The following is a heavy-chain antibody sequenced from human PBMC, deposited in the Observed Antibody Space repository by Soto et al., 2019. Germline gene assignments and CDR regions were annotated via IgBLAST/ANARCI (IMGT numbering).Heavy chain of an antibody. Sequence: ASVKVSCKASGYTFTSYDINWVRQATGQGLEWMGWMNPNSGNTGYAQKFQGRVTMTRNTSISTAYVELSSLRSEDTAVYYRARAAGLYYYYYYMDVWGKGTTVTVSS. D-gene: IGHD6-19*01. CDR2: MNPNSGNT. CDR1: GYTFTSYD. CDR3: ARAAGLYYYYYYMDV. V-gene: IGHV1-8*01. J-gene: IGHJ6*03.